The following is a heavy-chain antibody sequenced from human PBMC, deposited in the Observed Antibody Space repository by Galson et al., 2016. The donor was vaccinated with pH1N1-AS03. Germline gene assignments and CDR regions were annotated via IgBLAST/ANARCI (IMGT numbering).Heavy chain of an antibody. D-gene: IGHD2-21*01. V-gene: IGHV3-7*03. CDR3: VRVAYVDEGFDS. CDR2: IKQDGSET. J-gene: IGHJ4*02. Sequence: SLRLSCAASGLEFSYFWMTWVRQAPGKGPEWVANIKQDGSETHYADSVKGRFTISRYNAKNSLYLQMNSLRVEDTAMYYCVRVAYVDEGFDSWGQATLVTVSS. CDR1: GLEFSYFW.